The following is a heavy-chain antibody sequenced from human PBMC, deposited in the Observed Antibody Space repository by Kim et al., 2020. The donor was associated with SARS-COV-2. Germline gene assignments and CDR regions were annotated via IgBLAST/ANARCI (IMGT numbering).Heavy chain of an antibody. J-gene: IGHJ6*02. CDR2: IDWDDDK. CDR3: ARTTFEPPYYYSYGMDV. D-gene: IGHD3-3*01. V-gene: IGHV2-70*01. Sequence: SGPTLVNPTQTLTLTCTFSGFSLSTSGMCVSWIRQPPGKALEWLALIDWDDDKYYSTSLKTRLTISKDTSNNQVVLTMTNMDPVDTATYYCARTTFEPPYYYSYGMDVWGQGTTVTVSS. CDR1: GFSLSTSGMC.